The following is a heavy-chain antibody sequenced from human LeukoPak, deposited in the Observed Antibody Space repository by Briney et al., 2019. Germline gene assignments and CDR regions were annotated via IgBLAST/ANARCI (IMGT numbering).Heavy chain of an antibody. Sequence: SETLSLTCTVSGGSISSSSYYWDWIRQPPGKGLEWIANTYYSGTSYYNPSLTSRVTTSVDTSKNQFSLNLTSVTAADTAVYYCAREGKLTGYFGGLGFNYWGPGTLVTVSS. CDR3: AREGKLTGYFGGLGFNY. V-gene: IGHV4-39*07. CDR2: TYYSGTS. CDR1: GGSISSSSYY. D-gene: IGHD6-19*01. J-gene: IGHJ4*02.